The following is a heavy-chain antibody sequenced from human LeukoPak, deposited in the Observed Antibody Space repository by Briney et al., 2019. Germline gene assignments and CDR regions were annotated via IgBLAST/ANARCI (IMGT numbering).Heavy chain of an antibody. CDR3: TKGFYDSGSSLSALDH. CDR2: ISVSGGTT. V-gene: IGHV3-23*01. Sequence: GGSLRLSCAASGFTFSSYGMSWVRQAPGKGLQWVSGISVSGGTTHYADSVKGRFTISRDNSKHTLYLQMNSLRAEGTAVYYCTKGFYDSGSSLSALDHWGQGTLVTVSS. CDR1: GFTFSSYG. D-gene: IGHD3-10*01. J-gene: IGHJ4*02.